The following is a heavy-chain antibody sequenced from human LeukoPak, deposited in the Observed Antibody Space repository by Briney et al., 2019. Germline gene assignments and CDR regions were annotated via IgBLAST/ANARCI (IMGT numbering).Heavy chain of an antibody. Sequence: ASVTVSWKASGYTFTGYYMHWVRQAPGQGLEWMGWVNTHTGATNYAQKFQGAVTMTRDTSISTAYMELSRPRSDDTAMYYCARSGRGHVYGFFDYWGQGTLVTVSS. CDR2: VNTHTGAT. CDR3: ARSGRGHVYGFFDY. J-gene: IGHJ4*02. CDR1: GYTFTGYY. D-gene: IGHD3-10*01. V-gene: IGHV1-2*02.